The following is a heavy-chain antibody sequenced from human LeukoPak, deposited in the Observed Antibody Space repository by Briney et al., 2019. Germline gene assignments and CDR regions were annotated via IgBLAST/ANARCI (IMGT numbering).Heavy chain of an antibody. CDR1: GGSVSSGGYY. D-gene: IGHD3-22*01. CDR3: RVTGSRVYDSSGYYYDYFDY. J-gene: IGHJ4*02. Sequence: SQTLSLTCTVSGGSVSSGGYYWSWIRQHPGKGLEWLGYIYYSGSPYYNLSLKSRGTMSLDTSKNQFSLKLSSVTAADTAVYYCRVTGSRVYDSSGYYYDYFDYWGQGTLVTVSS. V-gene: IGHV4-31*03. CDR2: IYYSGSP.